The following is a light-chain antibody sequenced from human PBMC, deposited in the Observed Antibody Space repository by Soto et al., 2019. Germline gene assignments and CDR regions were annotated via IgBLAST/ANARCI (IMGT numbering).Light chain of an antibody. CDR2: DVT. J-gene: IGLJ2*01. V-gene: IGLV2-14*03. CDR3: SSYTTTSTVV. CDR1: SSDVGGYIY. Sequence: QSALTQPASVSGSPGQSITISCTGTSSDVGGYIYVSWYQHHPGKAPKLMIYDVTNRPSGVSNRFSGSKSGNTASLTISGVQSEDEASYYCSSYTTTSTVVFGGGTKVTVL.